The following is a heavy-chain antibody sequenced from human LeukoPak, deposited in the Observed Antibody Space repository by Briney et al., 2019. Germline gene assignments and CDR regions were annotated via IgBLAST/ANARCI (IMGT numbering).Heavy chain of an antibody. J-gene: IGHJ5*02. CDR2: IYTSGST. V-gene: IGHV4-61*02. CDR3: AREIAAVEAVNWFDP. D-gene: IGHD6-13*01. CDR1: GGSISSGGYS. Sequence: SETLSLTCAVSGGSISSGGYSWNWIRQPPGKGLEWIGRIYTSGSTNYNPSLKSRVTISVDTSKNQFSLKLSSVTAADTAVYYCAREIAAVEAVNWFDPWGQGTLVTVSS.